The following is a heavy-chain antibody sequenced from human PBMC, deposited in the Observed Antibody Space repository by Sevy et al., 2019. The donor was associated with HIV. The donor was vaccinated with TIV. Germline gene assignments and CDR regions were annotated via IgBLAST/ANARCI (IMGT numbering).Heavy chain of an antibody. CDR3: ARPRANYVDHYFFFAMDV. CDR1: GFAFTNYYA. CDR2: VSYDGSDK. V-gene: IGHV3-30-3*01. D-gene: IGHD4-17*01. J-gene: IGHJ6*02. Sequence: EGSLRLSCAASGFAFTNYYAMHWVRQAPGRGLEWVALVSYDGSDKYYADSVKGRFTISRDNLKNTLYLQMNSLTTEYTDVYYCARPRANYVDHYFFFAMDVWGQGTTVTVSS.